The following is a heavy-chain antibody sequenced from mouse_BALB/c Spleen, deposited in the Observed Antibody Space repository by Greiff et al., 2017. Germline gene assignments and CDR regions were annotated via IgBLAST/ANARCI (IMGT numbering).Heavy chain of an antibody. D-gene: IGHD1-1*01. J-gene: IGHJ3*01. V-gene: IGHV2-9*02. Sequence: LMESGPGLVAPSQSLSITCTVSGFSLTSYGVHWVRQPPGKGLEWLGVIWAGGSTNYNSALMSRLSISKDNSKSQVFLKMNSLQTDDTAMYYCARDRGTTVVAPVAYWGQGTLVTVSA. CDR2: IWAGGST. CDR1: GFSLTSYG. CDR3: ARDRGTTVVAPVAY.